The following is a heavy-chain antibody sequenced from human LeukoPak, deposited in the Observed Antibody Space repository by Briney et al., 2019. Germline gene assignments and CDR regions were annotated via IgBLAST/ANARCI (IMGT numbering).Heavy chain of an antibody. Sequence: GSLRLSCAASGFTLSSYAMSWVRQAPGKGLEWVSAISDTGNTYHADSVKGRFTISRDSSKNTLFLQMNRLRPEDAAVYYCAKAPVTTCKGAFCYPFDYWGLGTLVTVSS. V-gene: IGHV3-23*01. CDR3: AKAPVTTCKGAFCYPFDY. CDR2: ISDTGNT. D-gene: IGHD3-3*02. J-gene: IGHJ4*02. CDR1: GFTLSSYA.